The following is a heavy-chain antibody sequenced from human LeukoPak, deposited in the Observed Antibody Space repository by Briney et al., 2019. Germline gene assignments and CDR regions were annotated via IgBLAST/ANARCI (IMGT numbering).Heavy chain of an antibody. J-gene: IGHJ4*02. CDR2: FYYSGST. Sequence: SETLCLTCTVSGGSISSYYWSWIRQLPGKGLEWIGYFYYSGSTDYNPSLKSRVTISVDTSKNQFSLRLSSVTAADTAVYYCARGRAAAGSPFDYWGQGNLVTASS. CDR3: ARGRAAAGSPFDY. V-gene: IGHV4-59*01. CDR1: GGSISSYY. D-gene: IGHD6-13*01.